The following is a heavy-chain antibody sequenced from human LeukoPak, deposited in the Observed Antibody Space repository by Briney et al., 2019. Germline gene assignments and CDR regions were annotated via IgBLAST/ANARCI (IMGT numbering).Heavy chain of an antibody. CDR2: IKQDGSEN. J-gene: IGHJ6*03. D-gene: IGHD6-19*01. CDR1: GLNFSSYW. Sequence: GGSVRLFCAASGLNFSSYWMSWVRQARGKGLEGVANIKQDGSENYYVDSVKGRFTISRDNAKNSLYLQMNSLRAEDTAVYYCARGKAAVAVYYYYYMDVWGKGTTVTVSS. CDR3: ARGKAAVAVYYYYYMDV. V-gene: IGHV3-7*01.